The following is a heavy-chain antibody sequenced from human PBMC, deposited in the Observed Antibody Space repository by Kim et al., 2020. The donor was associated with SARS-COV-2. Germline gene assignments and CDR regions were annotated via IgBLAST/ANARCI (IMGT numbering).Heavy chain of an antibody. V-gene: IGHV3-74*01. J-gene: IGHJ6*02. CDR3: ARRGPTHYYAMDV. Sequence: YAASVKGRFTISRDNDTNTLYLQMNSLRAEDTAVYYCARRGPTHYYAMDVWGQGTTVTVSS. D-gene: IGHD1-26*01.